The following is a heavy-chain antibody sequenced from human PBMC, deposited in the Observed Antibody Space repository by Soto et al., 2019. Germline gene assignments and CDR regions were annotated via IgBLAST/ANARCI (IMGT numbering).Heavy chain of an antibody. J-gene: IGHJ5*02. V-gene: IGHV4-31*03. D-gene: IGHD6-6*01. CDR3: ARDHSAGRGWFVP. Sequence: QVQLQESGPGLVKPSQTLSLTCTVSGASISSGGYFWTWIRQHPGKGLEWIGYIDYLGSAYYNPSLKSRATISVDTSNNQFALRLNSVTAADTAVYYCARDHSAGRGWFVPWGQGTLVAVSS. CDR1: GASISSGGYF. CDR2: IDYLGSA.